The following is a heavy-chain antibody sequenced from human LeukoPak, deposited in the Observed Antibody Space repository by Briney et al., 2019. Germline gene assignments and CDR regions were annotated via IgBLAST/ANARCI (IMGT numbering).Heavy chain of an antibody. CDR3: AKAGYYDRNRGGGSSYYFDY. CDR2: ISHDGSNK. Sequence: WRSLRLSCAASGFTFSNYGMHWVRQAPGKGLEWVAAISHDGSNKYYADSVKGRFTISRDNSKNTLYLQMNSLRPEDTAVYYWAKAGYYDRNRGGGSSYYFDYWGQGTLVTVSS. J-gene: IGHJ4*02. V-gene: IGHV3-30*18. CDR1: GFTFSNYG. D-gene: IGHD3-22*01.